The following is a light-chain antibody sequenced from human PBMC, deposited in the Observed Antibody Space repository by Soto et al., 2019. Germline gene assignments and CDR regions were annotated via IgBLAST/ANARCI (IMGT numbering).Light chain of an antibody. V-gene: IGKV3-20*01. CDR1: QSVSSSY. Sequence: IVLTQSPGTLSLSPGERATLSWRASQSVSSSYLAWYQKKPGQAPRLLIYGASSRATGIPDRFSGSGSWTDLTLTISRLDTEYFAVYYCQQYGSSPPWTFGQGTNVYIK. CDR2: GAS. CDR3: QQYGSSPPWT. J-gene: IGKJ1*01.